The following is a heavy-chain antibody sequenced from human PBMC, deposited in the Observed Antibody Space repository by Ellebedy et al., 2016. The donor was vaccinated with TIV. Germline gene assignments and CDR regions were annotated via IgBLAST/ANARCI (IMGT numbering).Heavy chain of an antibody. J-gene: IGHJ4*02. D-gene: IGHD1-26*01. CDR2: IYPGDSDT. CDR1: GYSFTYNW. V-gene: IGHV5-51*01. CDR3: ATSGSYYDHYFDH. Sequence: GESLKISCKGSGYSFTYNWIGWVRQMPGKGLEWMGIIYPGDSDTRYSPSFQGQVSFSANKSISTAYLQWSSLKASDSAIYYCATSGSYYDHYFDHWGQGTLVTVSS.